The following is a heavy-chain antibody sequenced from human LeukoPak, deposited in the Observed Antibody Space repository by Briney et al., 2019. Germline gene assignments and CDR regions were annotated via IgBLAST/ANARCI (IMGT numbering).Heavy chain of an antibody. CDR1: GYTFTSYA. CDR3: ARESALVVGRQNWFDP. D-gene: IGHD2-15*01. J-gene: IGHJ5*02. Sequence: ASVKVSCKASGYTFTSYAMHWVRQAPGQRLEWMGWINAGNGNTKYSQKLQGRVTITRDTSASTAYMELSSLRSEDTAVYYCARESALVVGRQNWFDPWGQGTLVTVSS. CDR2: INAGNGNT. V-gene: IGHV1-3*01.